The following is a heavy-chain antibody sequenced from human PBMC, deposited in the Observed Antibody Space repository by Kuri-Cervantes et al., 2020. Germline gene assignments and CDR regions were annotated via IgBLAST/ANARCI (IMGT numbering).Heavy chain of an antibody. CDR2: INHSGST. CDR1: GFTFSNYS. J-gene: IGHJ1*01. CDR3: ARHNSGWYGYFQH. D-gene: IGHD6-19*01. Sequence: SQTLSLTCAASGFTFSNYSLNWVRQAPGKGLEWIGEINHSGSTNYNPSLKSRVTISVDTSKNQFSLKLSSVTAADTAVYYCARHNSGWYGYFQHWGQGTLVTVSS. V-gene: IGHV4-34*01.